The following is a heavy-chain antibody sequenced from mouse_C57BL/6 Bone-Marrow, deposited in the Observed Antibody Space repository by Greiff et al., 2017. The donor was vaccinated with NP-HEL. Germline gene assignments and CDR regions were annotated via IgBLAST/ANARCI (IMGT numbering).Heavy chain of an antibody. CDR1: GYTFTSYG. CDR2: IYPRSGNT. CDR3: ARGGYDDGGFAY. Sequence: QVQLQQSGAELARPGASVKLSCKASGYTFTSYGISWVKQRTGQGLEWIGEIYPRSGNTYYNEKFKGKATLTEDKSSSTAYMELRSLTSEDSAVYFCARGGYDDGGFAYWGQGTLVTVSA. D-gene: IGHD2-2*01. J-gene: IGHJ3*01. V-gene: IGHV1-81*01.